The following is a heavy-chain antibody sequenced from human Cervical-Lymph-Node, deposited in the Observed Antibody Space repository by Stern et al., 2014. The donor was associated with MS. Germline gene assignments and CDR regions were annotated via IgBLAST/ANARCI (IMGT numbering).Heavy chain of an antibody. CDR1: GGSISSYY. CDR2: IYYSGST. CDR3: AMTSDYYYYGMDV. J-gene: IGHJ6*02. D-gene: IGHD2-21*02. V-gene: IGHV4-59*01. Sequence: QLQLQESGPGLVKPSETLSLTCTVSGGSISSYYWSWIRQPPGKGLEWIGYIYYSGSTNYNPSLKSRVTISVDTSKNQFSLKLSSVTAADTAVYYCAMTSDYYYYGMDVWGQGTTVTVSS.